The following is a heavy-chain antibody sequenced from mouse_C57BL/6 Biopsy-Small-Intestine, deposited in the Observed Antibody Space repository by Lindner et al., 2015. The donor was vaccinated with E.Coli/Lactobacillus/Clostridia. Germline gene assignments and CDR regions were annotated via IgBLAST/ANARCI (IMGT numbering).Heavy chain of an antibody. V-gene: IGHV1-39*01. CDR1: GYSFTDYN. Sequence: EVQLQESGLPELVKPGASVKISCKASGYSFTDYNMNWVKQSNGKSLEWIGVINPNYGTTSYNQKFKGKATLTVDQSSSTAYMQLNSLTSEDSAVYYCASGRYDYGWFAYWGQGTLVTVSA. J-gene: IGHJ3*01. D-gene: IGHD2-4*01. CDR2: INPNYGTT. CDR3: ASGRYDYGWFAY.